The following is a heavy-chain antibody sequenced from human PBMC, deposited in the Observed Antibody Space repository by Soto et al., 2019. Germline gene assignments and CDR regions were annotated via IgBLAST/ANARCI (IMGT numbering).Heavy chain of an antibody. J-gene: IGHJ6*03. CDR2: IKPNGGVT. V-gene: IGHV1-2*04. CDR1: GDSFTDYY. Sequence: QVQLVQSGAEVRKPGASVTVSCRSSGDSFTDYYIHWVRQAPGQGFEWMGWIKPNGGVTTYAQKFQGWVSMTRDTSIRTVYMQLSRLRSDDTAVYYCARESGGATATLDYYYFYMDVWGTGTTVTVSS. D-gene: IGHD5-12*01. CDR3: ARESGGATATLDYYYFYMDV.